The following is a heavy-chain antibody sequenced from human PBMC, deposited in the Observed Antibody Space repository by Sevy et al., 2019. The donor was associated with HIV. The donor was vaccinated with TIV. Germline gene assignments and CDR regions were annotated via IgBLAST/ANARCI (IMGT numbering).Heavy chain of an antibody. Sequence: ASVKVSCKASGYTFTGYYMHWVRQAPGQGLEWMGWINPNSGGTNYEQKFQGRVTMTRDTSISTAYMELSRLRSDDTAVYYCARERLDPPLKYYYYYGMDVWGQGTTVTVSS. CDR1: GYTFTGYY. CDR2: INPNSGGT. J-gene: IGHJ6*02. D-gene: IGHD6-19*01. V-gene: IGHV1-2*02. CDR3: ARERLDPPLKYYYYYGMDV.